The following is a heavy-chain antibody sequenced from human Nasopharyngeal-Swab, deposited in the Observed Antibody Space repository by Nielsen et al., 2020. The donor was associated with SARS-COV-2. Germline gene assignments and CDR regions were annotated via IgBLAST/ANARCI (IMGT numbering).Heavy chain of an antibody. CDR3: AKDSGVGFCDDGSCFPTNH. Sequence: GESLKISCAASGFTFTSYAMNWVRHAPGKGLEWVSGMSGRGENTYYAESVKGRFTISRDSSKNTLYLQMNGLRAENTAVYYCAKDSGVGFCDDGSCFPTNHWGQGTLVTVSS. D-gene: IGHD2-15*01. CDR2: MSGRGENT. CDR1: GFTFTSYA. J-gene: IGHJ5*02. V-gene: IGHV3-23*01.